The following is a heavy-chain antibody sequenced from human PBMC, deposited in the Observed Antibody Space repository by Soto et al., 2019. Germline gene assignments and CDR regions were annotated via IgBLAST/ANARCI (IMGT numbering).Heavy chain of an antibody. D-gene: IGHD1-26*01. CDR1: GYTFTSYY. Sequence: ASLKVSCKASGYTFTSYYMHCVRQAPGQGLEWMGIINPSGGSTSYAQKFQGRVTMTRDTSTSTVYMELSSLRSEDTAVYYCARDIIVGATTSEYYYYYGMDVWGQGTTVTVSS. V-gene: IGHV1-46*01. CDR3: ARDIIVGATTSEYYYYYGMDV. J-gene: IGHJ6*02. CDR2: INPSGGST.